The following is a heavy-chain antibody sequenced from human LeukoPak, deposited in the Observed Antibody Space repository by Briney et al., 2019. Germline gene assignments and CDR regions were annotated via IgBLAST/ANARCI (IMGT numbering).Heavy chain of an antibody. J-gene: IGHJ4*02. V-gene: IGHV4-38-2*02. CDR1: GYSISSGYY. CDR2: IYHSGST. CDR3: ARDDLVAAGYGDDY. D-gene: IGHD6-13*01. Sequence: SETLSLTFTVSGYSISSGYYWGWIRQPPGKGLEWIGSIYHSGSTYYNPSLKSRVTISVDTSKNQFSLKLSSVTAADTAVYYCARDDLVAAGYGDDYWGQGTLVTVSS.